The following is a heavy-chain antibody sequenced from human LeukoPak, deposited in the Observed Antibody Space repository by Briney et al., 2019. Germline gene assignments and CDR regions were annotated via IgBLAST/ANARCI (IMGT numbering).Heavy chain of an antibody. D-gene: IGHD1-26*01. V-gene: IGHV3-49*04. Sequence: GGSLRLSCAASGFNFGDYAMGWVRQAPGKGLEWVGFIRSKAYGGTTDYAASVKGRFAISRDDSKSIAYLQMNSLKTEDTAVYYCTRLEVGGLLPYYFDYWGQGTLVTVSS. CDR3: TRLEVGGLLPYYFDY. J-gene: IGHJ4*02. CDR1: GFNFGDYA. CDR2: IRSKAYGGTT.